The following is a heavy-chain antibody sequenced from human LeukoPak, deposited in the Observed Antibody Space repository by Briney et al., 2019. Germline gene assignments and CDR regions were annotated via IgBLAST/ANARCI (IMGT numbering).Heavy chain of an antibody. Sequence: HPGGSLRPSCEGSGFTFSSFEMNWVRQAPGKGLEWLSYIGSGGRTIYYADSVKGRFTISRDNARNSLYLQMNSLRAEDTAVYHCAREDSRDALDIWGQGTMVTVSS. D-gene: IGHD3-22*01. CDR2: IGSGGRTI. V-gene: IGHV3-48*03. J-gene: IGHJ3*02. CDR3: AREDSRDALDI. CDR1: GFTFSSFE.